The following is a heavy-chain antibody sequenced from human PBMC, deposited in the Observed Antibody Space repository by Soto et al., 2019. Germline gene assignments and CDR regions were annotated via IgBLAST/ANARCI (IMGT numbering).Heavy chain of an antibody. CDR1: GFTFTNSA. D-gene: IGHD2-2*01. V-gene: IGHV1-58*01. J-gene: IGHJ4*02. Sequence: GASVKVSCKASGFTFTNSAVQWVRQARGQRLEWIGWIVVGSGHTNYAQKFQERVTITRDVSTSTAFMELSSLRSEDTAVYYCAADRDCGSSTCSPYNFDYWGQGTLVTVSS. CDR3: AADRDCGSSTCSPYNFDY. CDR2: IVVGSGHT.